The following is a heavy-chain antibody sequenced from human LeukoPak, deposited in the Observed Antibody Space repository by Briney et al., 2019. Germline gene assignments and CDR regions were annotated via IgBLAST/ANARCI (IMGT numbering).Heavy chain of an antibody. CDR1: GFTFSSYA. D-gene: IGHD6-13*01. CDR2: ISYDGSNK. V-gene: IGHV3-30-3*01. CDR3: ARDQYSSSPGFDY. Sequence: PGGSLRLSCAASGFTFSSYAMHWVRQAPGKGLEWVAVISYDGSNKYYADSVKGRFTISRDNSKNTLYLQMNSLRAEDTAVYYCARDQYSSSPGFDYWGQGTLVTVSS. J-gene: IGHJ4*02.